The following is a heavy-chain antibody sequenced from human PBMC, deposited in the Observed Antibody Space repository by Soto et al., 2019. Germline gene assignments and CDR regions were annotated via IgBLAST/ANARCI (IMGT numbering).Heavy chain of an antibody. CDR3: AKGLSIFGVV. CDR2: IIPIFGTA. J-gene: IGHJ4*02. D-gene: IGHD3-3*01. V-gene: IGHV1-69*13. Sequence: ASVKVSCKASVGTFSSYAISWVRQAPGQGLEWVEGIIPIFGTANYAQKFQGRVTLTADESTSTAYMELSSLRSGDTAVYYCAKGLSIFGVVWGQGTLVPVS. CDR1: VGTFSSYA.